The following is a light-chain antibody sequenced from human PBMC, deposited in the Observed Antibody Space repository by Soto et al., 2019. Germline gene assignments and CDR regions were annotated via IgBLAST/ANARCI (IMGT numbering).Light chain of an antibody. CDR3: MQSTQLPPT. CDR2: GTS. V-gene: IGKV3-20*01. Sequence: ETVLTQSPGTLSLSPGERATLSCRTSQSVSSSYLAWYKQKPGQAPRLLIHGTSSRATGVPDRFSGSGSGTDFTLTINRLEPEDSAIYYCMQSTQLPPTFGQGTRLEIK. J-gene: IGKJ5*01. CDR1: QSVSSSY.